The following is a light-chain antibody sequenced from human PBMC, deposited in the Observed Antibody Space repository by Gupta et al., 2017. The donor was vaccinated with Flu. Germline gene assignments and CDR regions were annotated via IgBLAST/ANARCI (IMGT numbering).Light chain of an antibody. CDR1: QSLLHSNGYNC. CDR2: LGS. Sequence: DIVMTQSPLSLPVTLGEPASISCRSSQSLLHSNGYNCLDWYLQKPGQSPQLLIYLGSNRASGVPDRFSGSGSGTDFTLKISSVEAEDVGVYYCMQTLQTPLTFGGGTKVEIK. J-gene: IGKJ4*01. V-gene: IGKV2-28*01. CDR3: MQTLQTPLT.